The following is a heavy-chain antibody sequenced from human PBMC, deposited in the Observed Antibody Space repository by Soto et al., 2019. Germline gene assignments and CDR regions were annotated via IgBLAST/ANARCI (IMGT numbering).Heavy chain of an antibody. CDR2: IVPMTGSP. V-gene: IGHV1-69*13. Sequence: SVKVSCKASGGMFSHSAFNWVRRAPGQGLEWMGGIVPMTGSPKYAQQFLGRVTIAADASATRAYMDLSGLKSEDTAVYYCASALKGTDQWFGHWGRGTLVTVSS. CDR1: GGMFSHSA. CDR3: ASALKGTDQWFGH. J-gene: IGHJ5*02.